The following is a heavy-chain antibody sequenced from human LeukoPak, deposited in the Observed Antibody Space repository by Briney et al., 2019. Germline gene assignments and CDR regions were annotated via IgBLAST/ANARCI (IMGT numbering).Heavy chain of an antibody. Sequence: SETLSLTCAVYGGSFSGYYWSWIRQPPGKGLEWIGEINHSGSINYNPSLKSRVTISVDTSKNQFSLKLSSVTAADTAVYYCARKHDLYWYFDLWGRGTLVTVSS. CDR1: GGSFSGYY. V-gene: IGHV4-34*01. CDR3: ARKHDLYWYFDL. CDR2: INHSGSI. J-gene: IGHJ2*01. D-gene: IGHD1-1*01.